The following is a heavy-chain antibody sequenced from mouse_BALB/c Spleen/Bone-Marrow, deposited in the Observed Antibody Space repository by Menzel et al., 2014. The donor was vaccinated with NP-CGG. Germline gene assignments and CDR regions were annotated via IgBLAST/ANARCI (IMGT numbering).Heavy chain of an antibody. CDR3: ARGLLQYYYAMDY. CDR2: IDPANGNT. CDR1: GFNIRDTY. J-gene: IGHJ4*01. Sequence: VHLQQPGAELVKPGASVKLSCTASGFNIRDTYMHWVKQRPEQGLEWIGRIDPANGNTKYDPKFQGKATITAGTSSNTAYLQLSSLTSEDTAVYYCARGLLQYYYAMDYWGQGTSVTVSS. V-gene: IGHV14-3*02. D-gene: IGHD2-3*01.